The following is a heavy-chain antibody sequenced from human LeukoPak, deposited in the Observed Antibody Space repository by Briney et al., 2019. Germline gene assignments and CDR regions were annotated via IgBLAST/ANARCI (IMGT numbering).Heavy chain of an antibody. D-gene: IGHD1-1*01. Sequence: GASVKVSCKASGYTFTSYDINWVRQATGQGLEWMGWMNPNSGNTGYAQKFQGRVTMTRNTSISTAYMELSSLRSEDTAVYYCARVRQRRKLDPYYYYYMDVWGKGTTVTVSS. CDR2: MNPNSGNT. CDR3: ARVRQRRKLDPYYYYYMDV. CDR1: GYTFTSYD. J-gene: IGHJ6*03. V-gene: IGHV1-8*01.